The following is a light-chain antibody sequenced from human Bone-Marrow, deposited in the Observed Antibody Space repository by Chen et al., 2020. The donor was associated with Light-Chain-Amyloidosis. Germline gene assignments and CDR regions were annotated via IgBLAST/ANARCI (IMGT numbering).Light chain of an antibody. J-gene: IGLJ3*02. V-gene: IGLV3-21*02. CDR1: NIGSTS. Sequence: SYVLTQPSSVSVAPGQTATIACGGNNIGSTSVHWYQQTPGQAPLLVVYDDRERPSGIPERLSGSNSGSTATLTISRVEAGDEAASYCQVWDRSSDRPVFGGGTKLTVL. CDR3: QVWDRSSDRPV. CDR2: DDR.